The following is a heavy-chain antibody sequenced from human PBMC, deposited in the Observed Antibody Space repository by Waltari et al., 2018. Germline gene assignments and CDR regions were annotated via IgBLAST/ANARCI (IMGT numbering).Heavy chain of an antibody. CDR3: ARGNVNFVLAFDY. CDR1: GASVTNNSFY. V-gene: IGHV4-61*01. CDR2: IYYSGST. J-gene: IGHJ4*02. D-gene: IGHD3-3*01. Sequence: QVHLQESGPGLMKPSETLSLTCTVSGASVTNNSFYWSWIRQPPGKGLEWIGYIYYSGSTKSNPSLKSRVTLSMDTAKNQFSLELRSVTPADTALYYCARGNVNFVLAFDYWGRGNLVTVSP.